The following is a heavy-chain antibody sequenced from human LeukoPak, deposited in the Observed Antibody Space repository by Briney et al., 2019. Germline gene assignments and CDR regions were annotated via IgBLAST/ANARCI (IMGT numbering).Heavy chain of an antibody. CDR1: GVSISTSNW. V-gene: IGHV4-4*02. CDR2: IYHSGST. CDR3: ASQRLGLDY. Sequence: PSGTLSLTCAVSGVSISTSNWWSWVRPPPGKGLEWIGEIYHSGSTNYNPSLKSRVTISVDESNNHFSLNLTSVTAADTAVYYCASQRLGLDYWGQGTLVTVSS. D-gene: IGHD6-19*01. J-gene: IGHJ4*02.